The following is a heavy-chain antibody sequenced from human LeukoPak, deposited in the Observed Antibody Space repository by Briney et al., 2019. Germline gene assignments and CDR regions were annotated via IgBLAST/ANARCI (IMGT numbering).Heavy chain of an antibody. D-gene: IGHD3-10*01. V-gene: IGHV3-48*03. J-gene: IGHJ6*03. CDR2: ISSSGSTI. Sequence: GGSLRLSCAASGFTFSSYEMNWVRQAPGKGLEWVSYISSSGSTIYYADSVKGRFTISRDNAKNSLHLQMNSLRAEDTAVYYCARDTSTFWFGSYYYYMDVWGKGTTVTISS. CDR3: ARDTSTFWFGSYYYYMDV. CDR1: GFTFSSYE.